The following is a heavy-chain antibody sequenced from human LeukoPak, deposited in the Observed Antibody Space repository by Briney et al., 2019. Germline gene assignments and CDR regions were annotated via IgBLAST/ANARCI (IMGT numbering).Heavy chain of an antibody. J-gene: IGHJ4*02. CDR2: IKSKTDGGTT. CDR3: TTQGAYDYVWGCYDY. V-gene: IGHV3-15*01. CDR1: GFTFSDAW. Sequence: GGSLRLSCAASGFTFSDAWMSWVRQAPGKGLEWVGRIKSKTDGGTTDYAAPVKGRFTISRDDSKNTLYLQMNSLKTEDTAVYYCTTQGAYDYVWGCYDYWGQGTLVTVSS. D-gene: IGHD3-16*01.